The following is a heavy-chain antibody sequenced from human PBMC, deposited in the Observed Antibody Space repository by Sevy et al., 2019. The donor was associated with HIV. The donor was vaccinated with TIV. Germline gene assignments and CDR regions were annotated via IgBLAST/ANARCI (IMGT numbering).Heavy chain of an antibody. CDR1: GYTFTSYG. V-gene: IGHV1-18*04. D-gene: IGHD6-25*01. CDR3: ARDQRKDY. Sequence: ASVTVSCMASGYTFTSYGISWVRQAPGQGLEWRGWIRAYNGNTNYAQTLQGRVTMTTDTSTSTAYMELRSLRSDDTAVYYCARDQRKDYWGQGTLVTVSS. J-gene: IGHJ4*02. CDR2: IRAYNGNT.